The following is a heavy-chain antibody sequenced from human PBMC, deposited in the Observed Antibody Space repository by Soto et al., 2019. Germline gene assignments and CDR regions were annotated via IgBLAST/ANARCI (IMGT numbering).Heavy chain of an antibody. CDR1: GGTFSSYA. D-gene: IGHD5-18*01. V-gene: IGHV1-69*06. J-gene: IGHJ5*02. CDR3: ARGEDTAMVTGGWFDP. Sequence: QVQLVQSGAEVKKPGSSVKVSCKASGGTFSSYAISWVRQAPGQGLEWMGGIIPIFGTANYAQKFQGRVTITADKSTSTAYMELSSLRSGDTAVYYCARGEDTAMVTGGWFDPWGQGTLVTVSS. CDR2: IIPIFGTA.